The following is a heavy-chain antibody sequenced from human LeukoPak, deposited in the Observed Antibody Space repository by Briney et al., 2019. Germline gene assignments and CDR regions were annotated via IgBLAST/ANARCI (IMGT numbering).Heavy chain of an antibody. CDR2: IYYSGST. Sequence: SETLSLTCTVSGGSISSSSYLWGWVRQPPGMGLEWIGGIYYSGSTYYNPSLKSRVTISVDTSKNQFSLKLSSVTAADTAVYYCARGGGSAAYDYWGQGTLVTVSS. CDR3: ARGGGSAAYDY. CDR1: GGSISSSSYL. V-gene: IGHV4-39*07. J-gene: IGHJ4*02. D-gene: IGHD6-13*01.